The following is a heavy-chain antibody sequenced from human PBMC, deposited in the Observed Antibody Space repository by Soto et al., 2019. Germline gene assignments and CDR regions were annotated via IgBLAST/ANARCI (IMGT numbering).Heavy chain of an antibody. CDR1: GYTFTDYY. J-gene: IGHJ4*02. Sequence: QVQLVQSGAEVKKPGASVKVSCKASGYTFTDYYLHWVRQAPGQGLEWMGWINPYSGGTHFTQKFQGWASMTRDTSINTAYLELSRLKSDDTAIYYCARVRSIYSTGWYYFDYWGQGTLVTVSS. V-gene: IGHV1-2*04. CDR3: ARVRSIYSTGWYYFDY. D-gene: IGHD6-19*01. CDR2: INPYSGGT.